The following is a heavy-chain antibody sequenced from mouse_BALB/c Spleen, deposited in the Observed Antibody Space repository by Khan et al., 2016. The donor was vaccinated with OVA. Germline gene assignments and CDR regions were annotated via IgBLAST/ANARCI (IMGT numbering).Heavy chain of an antibody. CDR2: INPRSSYT. V-gene: IGHV1-4*01. CDR1: GYTFTSNT. J-gene: IGHJ4*01. Sequence: QVQLKQSGAELARPGASVKMSCKASGYTFTSNTMHWLKQRPGLGLEWIGYINPRSSYTNYNQRFKDKATLTADKSSSTTYKQLSSLTSENSAVYYCARRSTGYAMDYWGQGTSVTVSS. CDR3: ARRSTGYAMDY.